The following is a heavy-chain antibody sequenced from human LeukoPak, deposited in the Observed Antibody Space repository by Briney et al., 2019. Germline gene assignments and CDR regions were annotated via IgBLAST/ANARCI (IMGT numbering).Heavy chain of an antibody. J-gene: IGHJ4*02. CDR2: ISYDGSEK. CDR1: GFTFSSYG. Sequence: GGSLRLSCTASGFTFSSYGMHWVRQAPGKGLEWVAAISYDGSEKYFADSVRGRFIISRDDSKNTLFLQMNTLRAEDTAVYYCAKQNYYQSSGYDYWGQGTLVTVSS. D-gene: IGHD3-22*01. CDR3: AKQNYYQSSGYDY. V-gene: IGHV3-30*18.